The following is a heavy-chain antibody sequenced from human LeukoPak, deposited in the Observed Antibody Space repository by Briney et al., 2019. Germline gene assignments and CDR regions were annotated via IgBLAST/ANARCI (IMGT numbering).Heavy chain of an antibody. CDR1: GYTFTSYG. CDR3: ARDPSRITMIVVAGGGDY. D-gene: IGHD3-22*01. Sequence: ASVKVSCKASGYTFTSYGISWLRQAPGQGLEWMGWISAYNGNTNYAQKLQGRVTMTTDTSTSTAYMELRSLRSDDTAVYYCARDPSRITMIVVAGGGDYWGQGTLVTVSS. V-gene: IGHV1-18*01. CDR2: ISAYNGNT. J-gene: IGHJ4*02.